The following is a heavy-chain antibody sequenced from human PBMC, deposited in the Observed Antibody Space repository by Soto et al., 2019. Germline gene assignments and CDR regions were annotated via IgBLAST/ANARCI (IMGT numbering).Heavy chain of an antibody. J-gene: IGHJ4*02. Sequence: QVQLVQSGAEVKKPGASVKVSCKASGYTFTSYAMHWVRQAPGQRLEWMGWINAGNGNTKYSQKFQGRVTITRDTSASTAYMELSSLRSEDTAVYYCARVLWRGGWYFDYWGQGTLVTVSS. CDR1: GYTFTSYA. D-gene: IGHD3-3*01. CDR3: ARVLWRGGWYFDY. CDR2: INAGNGNT. V-gene: IGHV1-3*01.